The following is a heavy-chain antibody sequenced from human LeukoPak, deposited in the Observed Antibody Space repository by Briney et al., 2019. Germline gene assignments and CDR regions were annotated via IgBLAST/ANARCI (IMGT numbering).Heavy chain of an antibody. V-gene: IGHV1-24*01. CDR2: FHGEDGEK. CDR1: GSTLTHLS. J-gene: IGHJ6*03. D-gene: IGHD2-8*01. CDR3: AISPPGGVPTMGQYYLDV. Sequence: ASVKVSCQVSGSTLTHLSMHCVRQAPGAGLEWLGGFHGEDGEKIYAQKFQGRSTMNEDTSTNTAYVELSSLRSEDTGVYCCAISPPGGVPTMGQYYLDVWGKGTTVTVSS.